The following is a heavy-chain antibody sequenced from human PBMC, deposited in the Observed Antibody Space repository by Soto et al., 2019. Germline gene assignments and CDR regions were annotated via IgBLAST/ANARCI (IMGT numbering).Heavy chain of an antibody. Sequence: GGSLRLSCAASGFTFSSYAMHWVRQAPGKGLEYVSVITSNGGNTDYASSVKGRFTISRDNSKNTLYLQMGSLRAEDTAVYYCARQYYYDSSGYFSGAFDIWGQGTMVTVSS. J-gene: IGHJ3*02. CDR1: GFTFSSYA. CDR2: ITSNGGNT. V-gene: IGHV3-64*01. D-gene: IGHD3-22*01. CDR3: ARQYYYDSSGYFSGAFDI.